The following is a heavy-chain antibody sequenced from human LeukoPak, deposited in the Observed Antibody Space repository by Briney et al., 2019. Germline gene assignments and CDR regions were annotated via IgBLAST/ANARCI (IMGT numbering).Heavy chain of an antibody. Sequence: GGSLRLSCAASGFTFSSYGMHWVRQAPGKGLEWVAVISYDGSNKYYADSVKGRFTISRDNSKNTLYLQMNSLRAEETAVYYCAKGRGDYWGQGTLVTVSS. CDR3: AKGRGDY. CDR2: ISYDGSNK. J-gene: IGHJ4*02. CDR1: GFTFSSYG. V-gene: IGHV3-30*18.